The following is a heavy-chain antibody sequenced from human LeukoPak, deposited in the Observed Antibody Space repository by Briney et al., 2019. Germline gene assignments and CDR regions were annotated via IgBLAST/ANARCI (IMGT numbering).Heavy chain of an antibody. V-gene: IGHV3-23*01. Sequence: GGSLRLSCAASGFTFSNFAMSWVRQAPGKGLEWVSAIGGRGGGIFYADSVKGRFTISRDNSKTTLHLQMNSLRAEDTAVYYCAKSVTADPWGQGTLVTVSS. CDR3: AKSVTADP. CDR2: IGGRGGGI. D-gene: IGHD4-23*01. J-gene: IGHJ5*02. CDR1: GFTFSNFA.